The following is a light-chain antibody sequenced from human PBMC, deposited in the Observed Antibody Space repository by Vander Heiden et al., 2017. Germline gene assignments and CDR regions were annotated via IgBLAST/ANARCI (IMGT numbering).Light chain of an antibody. CDR3: CSYAGSNTVI. V-gene: IGLV2-23*02. J-gene: IGLJ2*01. CDR1: SSDVGSYDL. CDR2: EVT. Sequence: QPPLTHPASVSGSPGQSITISCTGTSSDVGSYDLVSWYQQNPGKAPKVMIYEVTKRASGVSNRFSGSKSGNTASLTISGLQAEDEADYYCCSYAGSNTVIFGGGTKLTVL.